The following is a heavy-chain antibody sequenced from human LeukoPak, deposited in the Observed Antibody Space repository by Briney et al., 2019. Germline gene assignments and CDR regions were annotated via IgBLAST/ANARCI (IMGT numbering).Heavy chain of an antibody. D-gene: IGHD1-26*01. J-gene: IGHJ3*02. CDR1: GGSFSGYF. CDR3: ARSGSYSPNAFDI. CDR2: INHSGST. V-gene: IGHV4-34*01. Sequence: PSETLSLTCDVYGGSFSGYFWTWIRQPPGKGLEWIGEINHSGSTNYNPSLKSRVTISVDTSKNQFSLKLSSVTAADTAVYYCARSGSYSPNAFDIWGQGTMVTVSS.